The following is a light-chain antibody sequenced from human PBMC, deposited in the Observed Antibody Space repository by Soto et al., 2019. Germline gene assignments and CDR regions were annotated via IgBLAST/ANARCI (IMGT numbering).Light chain of an antibody. CDR3: AAWDDSLNGLV. V-gene: IGLV1-44*01. CDR2: SND. CDR1: RSNMGSNT. Sequence: QSVLTQPPSASGAPGQSVTISCSGTRSNMGSNTVNWYQQRPGTAPKLLIYSNDVRPSGVPDRFTGSKSATSASLAISGLQFEDEADYFCAAWDDSLNGLVFGGGTKLTVL. J-gene: IGLJ2*01.